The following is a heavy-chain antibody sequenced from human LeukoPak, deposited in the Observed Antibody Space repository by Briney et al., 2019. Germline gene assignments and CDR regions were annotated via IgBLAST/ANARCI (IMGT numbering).Heavy chain of an antibody. Sequence: ASVKVSCKASGGTFSSYAISWVRQAPGQGLEWMGGIIPIFGTANYAQKFQGRVTITADESTSTAYMELSSLRSEDTAVYYCARASGVPAQYQNNWFDPWGQGTLVTVSS. D-gene: IGHD2-2*01. J-gene: IGHJ5*02. V-gene: IGHV1-69*13. CDR1: GGTFSSYA. CDR3: ARASGVPAQYQNNWFDP. CDR2: IIPIFGTA.